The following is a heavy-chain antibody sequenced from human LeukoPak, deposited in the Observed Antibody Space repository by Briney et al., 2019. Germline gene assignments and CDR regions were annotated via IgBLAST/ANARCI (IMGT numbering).Heavy chain of an antibody. CDR3: AKDIRGSTSWYGLDY. J-gene: IGHJ4*02. CDR1: GFSFDDYV. CDR2: ISWDGGST. V-gene: IGHV3-43D*03. D-gene: IGHD6-13*01. Sequence: GGSLRLSCAASGFSFDDYVMHWVRQAPGKGLEWVSLISWDGGSTYYADSVKGRFTISRDNSKNSLYLQMNSLRAEDTALYYCAKDIRGSTSWYGLDYWGQGNLVPVSS.